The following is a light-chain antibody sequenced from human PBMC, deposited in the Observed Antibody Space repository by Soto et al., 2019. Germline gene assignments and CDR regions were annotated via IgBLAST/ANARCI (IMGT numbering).Light chain of an antibody. J-gene: IGKJ5*01. CDR1: QSISNY. Sequence: SPATLSLSPGERATLSCRASQSISNYLAWYQQIPGQAPRLLIYDASNRATGIPARFSGSGSGTDFTLTISSLEPEDFAVYYCQQRSIWPLLTFGQGTRLEIK. CDR2: DAS. CDR3: QQRSIWPLLT. V-gene: IGKV3-11*01.